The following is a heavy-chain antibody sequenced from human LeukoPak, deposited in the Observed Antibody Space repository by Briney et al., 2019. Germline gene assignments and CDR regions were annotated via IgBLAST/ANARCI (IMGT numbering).Heavy chain of an antibody. D-gene: IGHD1-26*01. V-gene: IGHV3-30*02. Sequence: GGSLRLSCAASGFTFSNYGMHWVRQAPGKGLEWVAFIRYDGSIKYYTDSVKGRFTISRDNSKNTLYLQMNSLRAEDTAVYYCARDRPLGATTFYYYMDVWGKGTTVTVSS. J-gene: IGHJ6*03. CDR2: IRYDGSIK. CDR3: ARDRPLGATTFYYYMDV. CDR1: GFTFSNYG.